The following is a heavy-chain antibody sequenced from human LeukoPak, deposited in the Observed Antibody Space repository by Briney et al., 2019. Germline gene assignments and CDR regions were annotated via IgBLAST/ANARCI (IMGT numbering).Heavy chain of an antibody. D-gene: IGHD4-23*01. V-gene: IGHV1-18*01. CDR3: ARGGAATVVTPPFDY. J-gene: IGHJ4*02. Sequence: GASVKVSCKASGYTFTSYGISWVRQAPGQGREGMGWISAYNGNTNYAQNLQGRVTMTTDTSTSTAYMELRSLRSDDTAVYFCARGGAATVVTPPFDYWGQGTLVTVSS. CDR1: GYTFTSYG. CDR2: ISAYNGNT.